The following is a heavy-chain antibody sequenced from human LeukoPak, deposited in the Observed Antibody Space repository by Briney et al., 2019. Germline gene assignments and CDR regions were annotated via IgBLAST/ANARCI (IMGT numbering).Heavy chain of an antibody. D-gene: IGHD5-24*01. CDR1: GFTFSSYW. J-gene: IGHJ4*02. Sequence: GGSLRLSCAASGFTFSSYWMNWVRQAPGKGLEWVSAFGGGDGRTDYADSVKGRFTISRDNSKNTLYLQMNSLRAEDTAVYYCAKDILRWAFDYWGQGTLVTVSS. CDR2: FGGGDGRT. V-gene: IGHV3-23*01. CDR3: AKDILRWAFDY.